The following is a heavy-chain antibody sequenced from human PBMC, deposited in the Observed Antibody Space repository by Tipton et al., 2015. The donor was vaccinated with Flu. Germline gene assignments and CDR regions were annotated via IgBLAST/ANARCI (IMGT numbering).Heavy chain of an antibody. Sequence: LSCTVSGGSISGFYWSWIRQSPGKGLECIGYIYYSGLTRYNPSLKSRVAMSVDTSKNQFSLKLSSVTAADTAVYYCARLLDWQHRFDYGGQGSLVTVSS. D-gene: IGHD2-21*01. CDR2: IYYSGLT. CDR1: GGSISGFY. V-gene: IGHV4-59*01. CDR3: ARLLDWQHRFDY. J-gene: IGHJ4*02.